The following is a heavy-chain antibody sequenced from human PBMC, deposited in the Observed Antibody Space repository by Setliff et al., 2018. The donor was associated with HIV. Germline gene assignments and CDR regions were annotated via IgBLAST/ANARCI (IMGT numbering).Heavy chain of an antibody. CDR3: ARDYHYIFDS. D-gene: IGHD3-22*01. CDR2: IRGKSDII. Sequence: GGSLRLSCVASSGFAFSDNPMNWVRQAPGKGLEWISHIRGKSDIIKYAESVMGRFTISRDNAKNSLYLEMNSLRAEDTAIYYCARDYHYIFDSWGQGVLVTVSS. V-gene: IGHV3-48*01. CDR1: GFAFSDNP. J-gene: IGHJ4*02.